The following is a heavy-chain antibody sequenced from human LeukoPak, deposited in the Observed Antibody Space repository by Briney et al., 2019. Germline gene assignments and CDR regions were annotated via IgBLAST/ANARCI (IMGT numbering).Heavy chain of an antibody. D-gene: IGHD6-13*01. Sequence: QTGGSLRLSCAASGFTFSNYWMSWVRQAPGKGLEWVANIKQDGSEKYYIDSVKGRFTISRDNAKNSLYLQMNSLRAEDTAVYYCARDRGIAAAADAFDIWGQGTMVTVSS. J-gene: IGHJ3*02. CDR1: GFTFSNYW. CDR3: ARDRGIAAAADAFDI. V-gene: IGHV3-7*01. CDR2: IKQDGSEK.